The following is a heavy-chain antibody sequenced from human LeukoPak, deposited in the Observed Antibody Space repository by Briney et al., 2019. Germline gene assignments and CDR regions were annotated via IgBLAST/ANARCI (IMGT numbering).Heavy chain of an antibody. CDR2: ISSSSSYI. CDR3: ARDPRTVQI. V-gene: IGHV3-21*01. D-gene: IGHD1-1*01. J-gene: IGHJ4*02. Sequence: GGSLRLSCAASGFTFSNYSMNWVRQAPGKGLEWVSSISSSSSYIYYADSVKGRFTISRDNAKNLLSLQMDSLRVEDTAIYYCARDPRTVQIWGQGTLVTVSS. CDR1: GFTFSNYS.